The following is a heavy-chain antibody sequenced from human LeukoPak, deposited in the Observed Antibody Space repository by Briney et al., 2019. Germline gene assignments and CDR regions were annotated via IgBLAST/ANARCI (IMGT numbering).Heavy chain of an antibody. Sequence: ASVKVSCKASGYTFTGYYMHWVRQAPGQGLEWMGWINPNSGGTNYAQKFQGRVTMTRDTSISTAYMELSRLRSDDTAVYYCASFSSGGSCPDNWFDPWGQGTLVTVSS. V-gene: IGHV1-2*02. CDR3: ASFSSGGSCPDNWFDP. D-gene: IGHD2-15*01. CDR2: INPNSGGT. CDR1: GYTFTGYY. J-gene: IGHJ5*02.